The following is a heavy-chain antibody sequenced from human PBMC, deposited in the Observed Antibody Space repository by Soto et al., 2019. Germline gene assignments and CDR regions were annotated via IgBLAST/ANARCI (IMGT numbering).Heavy chain of an antibody. D-gene: IGHD5-18*01. V-gene: IGHV3-9*01. CDR1: GFNFDEYG. CDR2: ICWNSGNI. J-gene: IGHJ4*02. CDR3: VRSKGGYSYGTPFDY. Sequence: GGSLRLSCAASGFNFDEYGMHWVRQAPGKGLEWVSVICWNSGNIGYADSVKGRFTTSRDNAKNSLYLQMNSLRPEDTALYYCVRSKGGYSYGTPFDYWGQGTLVTVSS.